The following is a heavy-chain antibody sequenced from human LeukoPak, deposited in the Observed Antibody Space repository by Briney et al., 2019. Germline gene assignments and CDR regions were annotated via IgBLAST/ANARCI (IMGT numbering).Heavy chain of an antibody. J-gene: IGHJ4*02. CDR3: ARCGDGLPCDFDY. V-gene: IGHV3-11*04. D-gene: IGHD3-10*01. CDR2: ISSISSTM. Sequence: GGSLRLSCAASKFTFSDYYMSWIRQAPGKGLEWVSYISSISSTMYYADSVKGRFTISRDNAKNSLYLQMNSLRAEDTAIYYCARCGDGLPCDFDYWGQGTLVTVSS. CDR1: KFTFSDYY.